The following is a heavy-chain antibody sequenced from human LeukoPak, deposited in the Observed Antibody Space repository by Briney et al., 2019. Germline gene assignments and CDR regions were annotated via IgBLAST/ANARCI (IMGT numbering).Heavy chain of an antibody. V-gene: IGHV1-69*01. CDR3: AREMTRIVVGEFDY. D-gene: IGHD3-22*01. CDR1: GGTFSSYA. Sequence: SVKVSCKASGGTFSSYAISWVRQAPGHGLEWMGGIIPIFGTANYAQKFQGRVTITAAESTSTAYMELSSLRSEDTAVYYCAREMTRIVVGEFDYWGQGTLVTVSS. J-gene: IGHJ4*02. CDR2: IIPIFGTA.